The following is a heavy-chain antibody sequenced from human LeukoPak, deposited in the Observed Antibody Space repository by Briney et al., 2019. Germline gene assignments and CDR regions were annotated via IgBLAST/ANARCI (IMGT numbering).Heavy chain of an antibody. J-gene: IGHJ4*02. V-gene: IGHV1-2*02. Sequence: ASVKVSCKASGYTFTGYYMHWVRQAPGQGLEWMGWINPNSGGTNYAQKFQGRVTMTRDTSISTAYMELSRLRSDDTAVYYCAGDLSGLLPTTVYWGQGTLVIVSS. CDR3: AGDLSGLLPTTVY. D-gene: IGHD2-21*02. CDR2: INPNSGGT. CDR1: GYTFTGYY.